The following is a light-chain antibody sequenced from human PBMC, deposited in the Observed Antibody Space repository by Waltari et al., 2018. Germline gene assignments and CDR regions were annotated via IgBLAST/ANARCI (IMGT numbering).Light chain of an antibody. V-gene: IGKV2-24*01. CDR3: MQATLKPWT. Sequence: DIVMTQTPLLLPVTLGQPASISCRSSQSLVHRDGNTYFSWVHQRPGQPPRLLIYKISNRLSGVPDRFSGSGSGTDFTLKISGVEAEDVGIYYCMQATLKPWTFGQGTKVEVQ. J-gene: IGKJ1*01. CDR1: QSLVHRDGNTY. CDR2: KIS.